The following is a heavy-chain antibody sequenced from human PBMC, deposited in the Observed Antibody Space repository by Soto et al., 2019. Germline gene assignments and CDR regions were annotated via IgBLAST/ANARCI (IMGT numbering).Heavy chain of an antibody. V-gene: IGHV1-18*01. Sequence: QIHLEQSRIEMKEPGTSLKISCATSGYSFTNYGISWVRQAPGPGLEWMGWISGYNGNTKYAQSFHDRVVMTADKFTSTGYLEMRNLRSNDTAVYYCARANTWVTGRVGTHWGQGTKVTVSS. D-gene: IGHD1-1*01. CDR2: ISGYNGNT. CDR3: ARANTWVTGRVGTH. J-gene: IGHJ4*02. CDR1: GYSFTNYG.